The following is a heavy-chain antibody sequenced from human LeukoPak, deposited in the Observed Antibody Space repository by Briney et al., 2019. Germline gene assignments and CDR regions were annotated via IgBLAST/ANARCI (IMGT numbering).Heavy chain of an antibody. Sequence: GGSLRLSCAASGFTFSSYSMNWVRQAPGKGLEWVSSINSSSSYIYYADSMKGRFTISRDNAKNSLYLQMNSLRAEDTAVYYCARPSSGSGTLRDYWGQGTLVTVSS. D-gene: IGHD3-10*01. CDR2: INSSSSYI. CDR3: ARPSSGSGTLRDY. V-gene: IGHV3-21*01. CDR1: GFTFSSYS. J-gene: IGHJ4*02.